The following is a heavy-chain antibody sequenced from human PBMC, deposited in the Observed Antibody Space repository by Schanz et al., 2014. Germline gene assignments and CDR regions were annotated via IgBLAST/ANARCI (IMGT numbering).Heavy chain of an antibody. J-gene: IGHJ4*02. CDR1: GFTFRSYG. CDR3: AKDGIMVQGVIWERYFDS. D-gene: IGHD3-10*01. Sequence: VQVVESGGGVVQPGRSLRLSCAASGFTFRSYGMHWVRQAPGKGLEWVSDISDSGDSTHYADSVKGRFTISRDNAKNSLFLQMNSLRAEDTALYYCAKDGIMVQGVIWERYFDSWGQGTLVTVSS. CDR2: ISDSGDST. V-gene: IGHV3-48*04.